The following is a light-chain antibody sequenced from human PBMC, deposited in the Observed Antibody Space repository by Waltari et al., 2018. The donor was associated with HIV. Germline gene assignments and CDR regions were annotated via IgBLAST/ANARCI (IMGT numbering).Light chain of an antibody. J-gene: IGKJ3*01. CDR2: DTS. CDR3: QQIFSFPLT. Sequence: DIQMTQSPSSLSASVGDRVSISCRASQAVANKVNWFQQKPGKAPKVLIYDTSRLPNGVPSRFSGSGSGTDFTLTINGVQPDDFASYFCQQIFSFPLTFGPGTKVEIK. V-gene: IGKV1-39*01. CDR1: QAVANK.